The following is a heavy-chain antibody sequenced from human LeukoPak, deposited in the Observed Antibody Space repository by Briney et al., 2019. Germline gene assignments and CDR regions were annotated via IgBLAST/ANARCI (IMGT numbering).Heavy chain of an antibody. CDR2: INPSGGST. CDR3: AREEGETHYYDSSGYYLDY. CDR1: GYTFTSYY. V-gene: IGHV1-46*01. J-gene: IGHJ4*02. Sequence: GASVKVSCKASGYTFTSYYMHWVRQAPGQGLEWIGIINPSGGSTSYAQKFQGRVTMTRDTSTSTVYMELSSLRSEDTAVYYCAREEGETHYYDSSGYYLDYWGQGTLVTVSS. D-gene: IGHD3-22*01.